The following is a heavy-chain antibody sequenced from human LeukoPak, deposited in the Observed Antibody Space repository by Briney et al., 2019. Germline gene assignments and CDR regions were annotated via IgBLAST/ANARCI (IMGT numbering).Heavy chain of an antibody. D-gene: IGHD6-13*01. J-gene: IGHJ4*02. V-gene: IGHV3-66*04. Sequence: GGSLRLSCAASGFTVSSNYMSWVRQAPGKGLEWVSVIYSGGSTYYADSVKGRFTISRDNSKNTLYLQMNSLRAEDTAVYYCAKHSSTWYVDYWGQGTLVTVSS. CDR1: GFTVSSNY. CDR2: IYSGGST. CDR3: AKHSSTWYVDY.